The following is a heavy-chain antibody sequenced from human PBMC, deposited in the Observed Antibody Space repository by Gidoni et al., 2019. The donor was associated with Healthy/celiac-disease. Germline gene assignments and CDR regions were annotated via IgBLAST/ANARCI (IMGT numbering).Heavy chain of an antibody. CDR2: IYPSGST. J-gene: IGHJ5*02. CDR3: ARGEGAARRSWFDP. Sequence: QVQLQESGPGLVKPSATLSLTCPVSGGSISSYYWSWIWQPAGKGLEWIGRIYPSGSTNYNPSLKSRVTMSVDTSKNQFSLKLSSVTAADTAVYYCARGEGAARRSWFDPWGQGTLVTVSS. D-gene: IGHD6-6*01. CDR1: GGSISSYY. V-gene: IGHV4-4*07.